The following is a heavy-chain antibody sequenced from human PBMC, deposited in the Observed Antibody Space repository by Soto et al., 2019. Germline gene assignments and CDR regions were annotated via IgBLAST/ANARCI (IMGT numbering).Heavy chain of an antibody. CDR3: ARGVNYDSSGYYYFY. CDR2: IIPLFGTA. CDR1: GGTFSTYA. V-gene: IGHV1-69*13. D-gene: IGHD3-22*01. Sequence: SVKVSCKASGGTFSTYAIDWVRQAPGQGLEWMGGIIPLFGTAKYAQNFQGRITITADESTNTAYMELRSLRSQDTAVYYCARGVNYDSSGYYYFYWGQGTVGTVS. J-gene: IGHJ4*02.